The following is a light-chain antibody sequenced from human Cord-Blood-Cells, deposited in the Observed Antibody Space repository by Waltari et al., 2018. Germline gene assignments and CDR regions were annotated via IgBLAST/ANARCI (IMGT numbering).Light chain of an antibody. CDR3: QKYNSAPLT. Sequence: MGMTQSPSSLSASVGDRVTITCRASQGISNYLSWYQQKPGKVPKLLIYAASTLQSGVPSPFSGSGSGTDFTLTISSLQPEDVATYCCQKYNSAPLTFGRGTKLEIK. CDR1: QGISNY. J-gene: IGKJ4*01. CDR2: AAS. V-gene: IGKV1-27*01.